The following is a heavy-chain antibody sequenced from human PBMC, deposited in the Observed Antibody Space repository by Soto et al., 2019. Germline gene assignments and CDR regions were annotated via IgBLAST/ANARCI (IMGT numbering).Heavy chain of an antibody. Sequence: QVQLRESGPGLVKPSETLSLTCIVSGGSVSGGDHYWSWIRQPPGKGLEWIGYIYNSVSTNYNPSLRSRVTMSLDTSKNQFSLNLSSVTAADTAVYYCAIDRRDGYYVDYWGQGTLVTVSS. V-gene: IGHV4-61*08. J-gene: IGHJ4*02. CDR3: AIDRRDGYYVDY. D-gene: IGHD3-22*01. CDR2: IYNSVST. CDR1: GGSVSGGDHY.